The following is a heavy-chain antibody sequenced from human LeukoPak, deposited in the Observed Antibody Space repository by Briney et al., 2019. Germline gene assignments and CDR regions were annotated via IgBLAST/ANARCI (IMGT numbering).Heavy chain of an antibody. Sequence: SETLSLTCAVYGGSFSGYYWSWIRQPPGKGLEWIGEINHSGSTNYNPSLKSRVTISVDTSKNQFSLKLSSVTAADTAVYYCARVGYTGTKYYFDYWGQGTLVTVSS. J-gene: IGHJ4*02. CDR2: INHSGST. V-gene: IGHV4-34*01. D-gene: IGHD2-8*01. CDR1: GGSFSGYY. CDR3: ARVGYTGTKYYFDY.